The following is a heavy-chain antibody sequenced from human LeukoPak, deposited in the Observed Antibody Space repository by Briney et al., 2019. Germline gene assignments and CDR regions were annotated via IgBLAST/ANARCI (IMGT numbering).Heavy chain of an antibody. CDR2: IYMSGST. D-gene: IGHD7-27*01. J-gene: IGHJ6*03. CDR1: GGSIRSGTDY. Sequence: PSETLSLTCTVSGGSIRSGTDYWSWIRQPAGKGLEWIGRIYMSGSTDYNPSFKSRVTMSVDTSKNQVSLKLRSVTAADTAVYYCARVIWGGDFHYSLDVWGKGTPVIVSS. CDR3: ARVIWGGDFHYSLDV. V-gene: IGHV4-61*02.